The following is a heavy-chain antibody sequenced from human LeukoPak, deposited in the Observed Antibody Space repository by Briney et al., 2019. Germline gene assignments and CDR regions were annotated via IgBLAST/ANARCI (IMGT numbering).Heavy chain of an antibody. J-gene: IGHJ4*02. CDR2: IYYSGST. Sequence: SETLSLTCRVSGGSLSSYYWSWLRQPPGKGLEWIGYIYYSGSTNYNPSLKSRVTISVDTCKNQFSLKLSSVTAADTAVYYCARLVRVLWFGELTYFDYWGQGTLVTVSS. D-gene: IGHD3-10*01. CDR1: GGSLSSYY. V-gene: IGHV4-59*12. CDR3: ARLVRVLWFGELTYFDY.